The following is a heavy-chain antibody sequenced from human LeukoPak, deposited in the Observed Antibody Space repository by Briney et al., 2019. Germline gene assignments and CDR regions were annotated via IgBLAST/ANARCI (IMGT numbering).Heavy chain of an antibody. V-gene: IGHV3-7*01. CDR2: IKQNGSDK. Sequence: PGGSLRLSCAASGFTFSNYWMNWVRQAPGKGLEWVANIKQNGSDKYYADSVKGRFTISRDNSKNTLYLQMNSLRAEDTAVYYCVRDKIVGGTHFDYWGQGTLVTVSS. CDR1: GFTFSNYW. J-gene: IGHJ4*02. D-gene: IGHD1-26*01. CDR3: VRDKIVGGTHFDY.